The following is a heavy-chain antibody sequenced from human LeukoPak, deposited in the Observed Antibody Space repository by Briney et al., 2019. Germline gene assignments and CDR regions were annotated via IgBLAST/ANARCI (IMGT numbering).Heavy chain of an antibody. D-gene: IGHD3-10*02. CDR3: ASGEVFGDLFDVY. CDR2: ISISGSTI. Sequence: GGSLRLSCAASGFTFSSYAMSWVRQAPGKGREWVSYISISGSTIYYADSVKGRFTISRDNARNSLHLQMNSLRAEDTALYYCASGEVFGDLFDVYWGQGTLVTVSS. J-gene: IGHJ4*02. V-gene: IGHV3-48*03. CDR1: GFTFSSYA.